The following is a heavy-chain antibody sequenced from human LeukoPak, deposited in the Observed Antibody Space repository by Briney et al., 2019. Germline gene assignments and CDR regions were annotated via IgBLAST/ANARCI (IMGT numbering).Heavy chain of an antibody. D-gene: IGHD2-2*01. CDR1: GFTFSSYW. CDR2: INSGGSRT. Sequence: AGGSLRVSCAASGFTFSSYWMHWVRQAPGKGLVWVSRINSGGSRTSYADSVKGRFTISRDNAKNTLYLQMNSLRAEDTAVYYCARADIVVVPAVLTEEADYYYYGMDVWGKGTTVTVSS. J-gene: IGHJ6*04. V-gene: IGHV3-74*01. CDR3: ARADIVVVPAVLTEEADYYYYGMDV.